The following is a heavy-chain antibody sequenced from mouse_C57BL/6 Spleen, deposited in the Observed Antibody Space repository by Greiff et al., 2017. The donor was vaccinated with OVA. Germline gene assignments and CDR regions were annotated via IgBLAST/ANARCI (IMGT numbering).Heavy chain of an antibody. J-gene: IGHJ4*01. V-gene: IGHV1-64*01. CDR2: IHPNSGST. Sequence: QVQLQQPGAELVKPGASVQLSCKASGYTFPSYWMHWVKQRPGQGLEWIGMIHPNSGSTNYNETFKSKATLTVDKSSSTAYMQLSSLTSEDSAVYYCARSSPGSSYDYAMDYWGQGTSVTVSS. D-gene: IGHD1-1*01. CDR1: GYTFPSYW. CDR3: ARSSPGSSYDYAMDY.